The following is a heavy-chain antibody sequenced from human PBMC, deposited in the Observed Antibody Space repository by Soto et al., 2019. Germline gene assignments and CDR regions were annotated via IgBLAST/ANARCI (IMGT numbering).Heavy chain of an antibody. D-gene: IGHD2-21*02. CDR2: IRQDAREI. V-gene: IGHV3-7*04. J-gene: IGHJ4*02. Sequence: GGSPRLSCAASGFSFSSYWMSWVRQAPGRGLEWVANIRQDAREIYYVDSVRGRFTISRDNARNSVFLQMNSLRDDDTAVYYCAREVTTIPCFDFWGQGTLVTVSS. CDR1: GFSFSSYW. CDR3: AREVTTIPCFDF.